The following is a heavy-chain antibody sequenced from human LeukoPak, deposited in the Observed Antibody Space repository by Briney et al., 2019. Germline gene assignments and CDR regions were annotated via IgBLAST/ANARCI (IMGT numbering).Heavy chain of an antibody. CDR2: TYYRSKWYN. Sequence: SQTLSLTYAISGDIVSRNSATWNWIRQTAARGLGWLGRTYYRSKWYNDYAVSVKSRITINPDTSKNQFSLQLNSVTPEDTAVYYCARAVLWFGDLDYYYYMDVWGKGTTVTVSS. D-gene: IGHD3-10*01. CDR1: GDIVSRNSAT. J-gene: IGHJ6*03. V-gene: IGHV6-1*01. CDR3: ARAVLWFGDLDYYYYMDV.